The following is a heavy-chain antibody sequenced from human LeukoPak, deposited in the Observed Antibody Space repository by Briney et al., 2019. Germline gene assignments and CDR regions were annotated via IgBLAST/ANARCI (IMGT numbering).Heavy chain of an antibody. CDR1: GLTVSSKY. J-gene: IGHJ6*02. Sequence: AGGSLRLPCAACGLTVSSKYMSWARHARGRGLEWVTVIYRGGSTYHADSVKGRFTISRDNSKNTLYLQMNSLRAEDTAVYYCASQHPHRTTVTTPDRYYYYGMGVWGQGTTVTVSS. CDR3: ASQHPHRTTVTTPDRYYYYGMGV. V-gene: IGHV3-66*04. CDR2: IYRGGST. D-gene: IGHD4-17*01.